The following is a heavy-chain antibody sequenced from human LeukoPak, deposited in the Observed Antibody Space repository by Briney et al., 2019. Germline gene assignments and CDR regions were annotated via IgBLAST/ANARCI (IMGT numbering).Heavy chain of an antibody. CDR3: ARDKADTIFGVVIGPDYYYGMDV. CDR1: GFTFSSYS. V-gene: IGHV3-21*01. D-gene: IGHD3-3*01. CDR2: ISSSSSYI. Sequence: GGSLRLSCAAPGFTFSSYSMNWVRQAPGKGLEWVSSISSSSSYIYYADSVKGRFTISRDNAKNSLYLQMNSLRAEDTAVYYCARDKADTIFGVVIGPDYYYGMDVWGQGTTVTVSS. J-gene: IGHJ6*02.